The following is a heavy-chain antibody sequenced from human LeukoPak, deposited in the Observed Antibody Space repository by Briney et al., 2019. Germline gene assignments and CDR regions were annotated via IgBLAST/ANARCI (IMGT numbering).Heavy chain of an antibody. D-gene: IGHD3-9*01. CDR3: AREGEYYDILTGYYGFDY. CDR1: GFTFSSYS. J-gene: IGHJ4*02. Sequence: GGSLRLSCAASGFTFSSYSMNWVRQAPGKGLEWVSYISSSSSTIYYADSVKGRFTSSRDNAKNSLYLQMNSLRDEDTAVYYCAREGEYYDILTGYYGFDYWGQGTLVTVSS. V-gene: IGHV3-48*02. CDR2: ISSSSSTI.